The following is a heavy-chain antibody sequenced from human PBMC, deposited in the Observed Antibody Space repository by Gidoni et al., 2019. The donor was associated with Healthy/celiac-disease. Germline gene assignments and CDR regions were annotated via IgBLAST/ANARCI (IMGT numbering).Heavy chain of an antibody. Sequence: QVTLKESGPALVKPTQTLTLTCTFSGFSLSTSGMRVSWIRQPPGKALEWLARIDWDDDKFYSTSLKTRLTISKDTSKNQVVLTMTNMDPVDTATYYCARSYPAGYCSSTSCYTKDGGAFDIWGQGTMVTVSS. CDR1: GFSLSTSGMR. J-gene: IGHJ3*02. V-gene: IGHV2-70*04. CDR2: IDWDDDK. D-gene: IGHD2-2*02. CDR3: ARSYPAGYCSSTSCYTKDGGAFDI.